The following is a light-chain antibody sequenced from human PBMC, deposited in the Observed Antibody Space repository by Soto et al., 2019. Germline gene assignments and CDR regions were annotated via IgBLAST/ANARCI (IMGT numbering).Light chain of an antibody. CDR1: SSDVGGYNY. J-gene: IGLJ1*01. Sequence: SALTQPPSASGSPGQSVTISCTGTSSDVGGYNYVSWYQQYPGKAPKLLIYEVTKRPSGVPDRFSGSKSGNTASLTVSGLQIDDEADYYCSSYTTSVRVFGTGTKVTVL. CDR2: EVT. V-gene: IGLV2-8*01. CDR3: SSYTTSVRV.